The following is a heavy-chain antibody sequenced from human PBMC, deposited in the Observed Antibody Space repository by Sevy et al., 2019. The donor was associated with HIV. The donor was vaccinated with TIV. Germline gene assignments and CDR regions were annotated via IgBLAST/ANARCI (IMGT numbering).Heavy chain of an antibody. Sequence: GGSLRLSCAASGFTFSSYAMSWVRQAPGKGLEWVSAISGSGGSTYYADSVKGQFTISRDNSKKKLYLQMNSLRAEDTAVYYCAKGREKAAGRYYYYGMDVWGQGTTVTVSS. CDR2: ISGSGGST. CDR1: GFTFSSYA. D-gene: IGHD6-13*01. J-gene: IGHJ6*02. V-gene: IGHV3-23*01. CDR3: AKGREKAAGRYYYYGMDV.